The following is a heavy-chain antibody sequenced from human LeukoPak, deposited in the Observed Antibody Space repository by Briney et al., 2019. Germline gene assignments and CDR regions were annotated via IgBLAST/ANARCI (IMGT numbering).Heavy chain of an antibody. D-gene: IGHD6-19*01. J-gene: IGHJ4*02. Sequence: GGSLRLSCAASGFTFSSYAMHWVRQAPGKGLEWVAVISYDGSNKYYADSVKGRFTISRDNSKNTLYLQMNGLRAEDTAVYYCAGDSSGWYWEYWGQGTLVTVSS. CDR1: GFTFSSYA. CDR2: ISYDGSNK. CDR3: AGDSSGWYWEY. V-gene: IGHV3-30-3*01.